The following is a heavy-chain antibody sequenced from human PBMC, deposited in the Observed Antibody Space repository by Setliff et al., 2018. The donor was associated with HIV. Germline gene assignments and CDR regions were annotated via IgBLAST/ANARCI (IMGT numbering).Heavy chain of an antibody. CDR1: GGSFSGYY. D-gene: IGHD3-22*01. V-gene: IGHV4-34*01. Sequence: KPSETLSLTCAVYGGSFSGYYWSWIRQPPGKGLEWIGEINHSGSTNYNPSLKSRVTISVDTSKNQFSLKLSSVTAADTAVYYCARKRPVVVITTGRGGPFDYWGQGTLVTVSS. J-gene: IGHJ4*02. CDR2: INHSGST. CDR3: ARKRPVVVITTGRGGPFDY.